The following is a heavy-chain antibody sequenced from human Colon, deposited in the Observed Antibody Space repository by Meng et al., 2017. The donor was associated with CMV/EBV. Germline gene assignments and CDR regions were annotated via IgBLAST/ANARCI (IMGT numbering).Heavy chain of an antibody. Sequence: LSLTYVVAGGSLGGTSWWSWVRQPPEGGLEWIGEIFHRGASNNNPSLKSRATISIDNSKNQFSLRLTSVTVADTAVYFCADPPAGLWGQGVLVTVSS. D-gene: IGHD3-16*01. CDR3: ADPPAGL. V-gene: IGHV4-4*01. CDR1: GGSLGGTSW. CDR2: IFHRGAS. J-gene: IGHJ4*02.